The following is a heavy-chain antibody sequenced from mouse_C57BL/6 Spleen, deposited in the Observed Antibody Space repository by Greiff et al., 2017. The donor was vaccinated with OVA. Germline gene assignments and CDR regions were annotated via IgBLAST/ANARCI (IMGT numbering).Heavy chain of an antibody. V-gene: IGHV5-17*01. J-gene: IGHJ4*01. Sequence: EVHLVESGGGLVKPGGSLKLSCAASGFTFSDYGMHWVRQAPEKGLEWVAYISSGSSTIYYADTVKGRFTISRDNAKNTLFLQMTSLRSEDTAMYYCAKSSGGSYAMDYWGQGTSVTVSS. CDR2: ISSGSSTI. CDR1: GFTFSDYG. D-gene: IGHD6-1*01. CDR3: AKSSGGSYAMDY.